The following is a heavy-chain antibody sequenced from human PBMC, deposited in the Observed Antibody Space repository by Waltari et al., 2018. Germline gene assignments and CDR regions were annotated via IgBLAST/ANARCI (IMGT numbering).Heavy chain of an antibody. J-gene: IGHJ3*02. CDR2: ISYDGSNK. CDR1: GFTFSSYA. V-gene: IGHV3-30*01. Sequence: QVQLVESGGGVVQPGRSLRLSCAASGFTFSSYAMHWVRQAPAKGLEWVAVISYDGSNKYYSDSVKGRFTISRDNSKNTLYLQMNSLRSEDTAVYYCARDDSSGTRAFDIWGQGTMVTVSS. D-gene: IGHD3-22*01. CDR3: ARDDSSGTRAFDI.